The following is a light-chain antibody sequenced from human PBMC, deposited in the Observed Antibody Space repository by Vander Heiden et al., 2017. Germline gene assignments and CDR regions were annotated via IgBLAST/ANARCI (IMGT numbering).Light chain of an antibody. CDR1: SSNIGAGSD. V-gene: IGLV1-40*01. CDR3: QSYDSSLSV. Sequence: QSVLTQPPSVSGAPGQRVTISCTGSSSNIGAGSDVHWYQQRPGTAPKLLIYGNSNRPSGVPDRFSGSKSGTSASLAITGLQAEDEADYYCQSYDSSLSVFGGGTKLTVL. J-gene: IGLJ3*02. CDR2: GNS.